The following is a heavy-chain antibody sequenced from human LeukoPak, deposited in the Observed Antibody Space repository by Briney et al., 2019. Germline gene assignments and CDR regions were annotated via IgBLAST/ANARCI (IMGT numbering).Heavy chain of an antibody. D-gene: IGHD1-26*01. Sequence: SETLSLLCSVSGYSISSGYDWGWIRQSRQKGLEWIASIHFSGASYYNPSLKSRVTISIDTSKNQFSLRLNSVTAADTAMYFCVKSGGYGLIDYWGQGTLVTVSS. V-gene: IGHV4-38-2*02. CDR1: GYSISSGYD. CDR2: IHFSGAS. J-gene: IGHJ4*02. CDR3: VKSGGYGLIDY.